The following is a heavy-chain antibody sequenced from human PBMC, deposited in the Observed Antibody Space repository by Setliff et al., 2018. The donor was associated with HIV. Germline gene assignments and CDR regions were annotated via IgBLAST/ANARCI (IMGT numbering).Heavy chain of an antibody. CDR1: GGSINSSTYY. J-gene: IGHJ6*02. D-gene: IGHD3-10*01. CDR3: ARSSGSGSYCFRYGVDV. CDR2: FYYSGST. Sequence: ETLSLTCTVSGGSINSSTYYWGWIRQPPGKGLEWIGSFYYSGSTYYNPSLQSRVTISADSSKNQFSLILRSVTAADTAMYYCARSSGSGSYCFRYGVDVWGQGTTVTVSS. V-gene: IGHV4-39*07.